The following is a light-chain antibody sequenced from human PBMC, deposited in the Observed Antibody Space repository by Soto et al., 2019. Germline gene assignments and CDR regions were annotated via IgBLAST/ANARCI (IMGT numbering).Light chain of an antibody. V-gene: IGKV1-39*01. CDR3: QQHSNWPPEIT. J-gene: IGKJ5*01. Sequence: DIQMTQSPSSLSASIGERVTITCRASQSISNYLNWFQQKPGEAPKLLIYAASSLPSGVPSRFSGSGSGTDFTLTVSSLEPEDFALYYCQQHSNWPPEITFGQGTRLEIK. CDR1: QSISNY. CDR2: AAS.